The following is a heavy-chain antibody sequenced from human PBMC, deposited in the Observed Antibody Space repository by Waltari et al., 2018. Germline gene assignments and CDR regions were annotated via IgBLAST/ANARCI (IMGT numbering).Heavy chain of an antibody. D-gene: IGHD3-3*01. V-gene: IGHV3-7*03. Sequence: EVQLVESGGGLFQPGGSLRLSCAASGFSFTTYSMAWVRQGPGKGLEWLANIRQDYGVEYVDSVKGRFTISRDSAKNSMYLQMNSLRAEDTAMYYCARWRGQQSEFDSWGPGTLVTVSS. CDR3: ARWRGQQSEFDS. J-gene: IGHJ4*02. CDR2: IRQDYGV. CDR1: GFSFTTYS.